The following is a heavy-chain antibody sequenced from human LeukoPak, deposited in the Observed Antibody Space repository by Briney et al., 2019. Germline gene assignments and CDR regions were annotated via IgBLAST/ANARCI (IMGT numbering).Heavy chain of an antibody. CDR3: AKMSGVDCSGADRPKGFFHH. V-gene: IGHV3-23*01. J-gene: IGHJ1*01. Sequence: GGSLRLSCAVSGLTFSINAMAWVRQAPGKGLEWVAIISDSGAGTFHADSVKGRFTISRDNSKNTLYLQMNSLRVEDTAVYYCAKMSGVDCSGADRPKGFFHHWGQGTLVTVSS. CDR2: ISDSGAGT. D-gene: IGHD2-8*02. CDR1: GLTFSINA.